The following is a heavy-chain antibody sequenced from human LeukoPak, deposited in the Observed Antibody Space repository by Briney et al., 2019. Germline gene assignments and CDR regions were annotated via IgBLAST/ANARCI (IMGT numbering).Heavy chain of an antibody. CDR3: ARGTPHSSSWYDYYYGMDV. CDR1: GFTFSSYD. D-gene: IGHD6-13*01. CDR2: IGTAGDT. J-gene: IGHJ6*02. V-gene: IGHV3-13*01. Sequence: GGSLRLSCAASGFTFSSYDMHWVRQATGKGLEWVSAIGTAGDTYYPGSVKGRFTISRENAKNPLYLQMNSLRAGDTAVYYCARGTPHSSSWYDYYYGMDVWGQGTTVTVSS.